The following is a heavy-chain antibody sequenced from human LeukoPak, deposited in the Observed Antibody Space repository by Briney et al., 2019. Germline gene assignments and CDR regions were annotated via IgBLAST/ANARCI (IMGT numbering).Heavy chain of an antibody. Sequence: GGSLRLSCAASGFTFSSCPMHWVRQAPGKGLEWVALISYDGSNKYYADSVKGRFTISRDNSKNTLYLQMNSLRAEDTAVYYCARDYAVVVVADAFDYWGQGTLVTVSS. CDR1: GFTFSSCP. CDR2: ISYDGSNK. V-gene: IGHV3-30-3*01. D-gene: IGHD2-15*01. CDR3: ARDYAVVVVADAFDY. J-gene: IGHJ4*02.